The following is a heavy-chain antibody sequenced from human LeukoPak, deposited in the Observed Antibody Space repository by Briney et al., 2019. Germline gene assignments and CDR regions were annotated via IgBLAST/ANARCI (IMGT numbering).Heavy chain of an antibody. CDR1: GGSISSGGYY. CDR3: ARLGYCSSGSCNSPFFDY. D-gene: IGHD2-15*01. CDR2: IYYSGGT. J-gene: IGHJ4*02. Sequence: TLSLTCTVSGGSISSGGYYWSWIRQPPGKGLEWIGYIYYSGGTNYNPSLKSRVTISVDTSKDQFSLKLSSVTAADTAVYYCARLGYCSSGSCNSPFFDYWGQGTLVTVSS. V-gene: IGHV4-61*08.